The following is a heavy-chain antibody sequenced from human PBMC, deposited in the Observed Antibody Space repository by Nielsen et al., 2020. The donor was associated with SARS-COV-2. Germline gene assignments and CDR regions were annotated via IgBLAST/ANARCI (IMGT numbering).Heavy chain of an antibody. CDR3: AKEYSSGWYYYYYGMDV. CDR1: GFTFSSYA. Sequence: GESLKISCAASGFTFSSYAMSWVRQAPGKGLEWVSAISGSGGSTYYADSVKGRFTISRDNSKNTLYLQMNSLRAEDTAVYYCAKEYSSGWYYYYYGMDVWGQGTTVTVSS. D-gene: IGHD6-19*01. J-gene: IGHJ6*02. V-gene: IGHV3-23*01. CDR2: ISGSGGST.